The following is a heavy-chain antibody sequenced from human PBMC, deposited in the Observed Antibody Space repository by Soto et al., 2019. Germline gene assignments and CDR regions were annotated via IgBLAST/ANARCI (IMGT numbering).Heavy chain of an antibody. Sequence: QVQLVQSGAEVKKPGSSVKVSCKASGGTFSSYAISWVRQAPGQGLEWMGGIIPIFGTANYAQKFQGRVTITADEATSTAYMELSSLRSEDTAVYYCSRKPYYYGSGGGLGAFDIWGQGTMVTVSS. D-gene: IGHD3-10*01. CDR3: SRKPYYYGSGGGLGAFDI. CDR1: GGTFSSYA. V-gene: IGHV1-69*01. CDR2: IIPIFGTA. J-gene: IGHJ3*02.